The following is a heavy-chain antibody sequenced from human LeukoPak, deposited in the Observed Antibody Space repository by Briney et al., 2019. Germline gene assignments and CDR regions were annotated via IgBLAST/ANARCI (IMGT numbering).Heavy chain of an antibody. D-gene: IGHD6-13*01. V-gene: IGHV3-7*01. CDR1: GFSFSSYW. CDR2: IKQEGSAR. CDR3: ARDPGIAAAGTVGYFDS. J-gene: IGHJ4*02. Sequence: GGSLRLSCLASGFSFSSYWMSWVRQTPGKGLEWVAHIKQEGSARYYVDSVTGRFTISRDNATNSLYLQMNSLRVEDTAVYYCARDPGIAAAGTVGYFDSWGQGILVTVSS.